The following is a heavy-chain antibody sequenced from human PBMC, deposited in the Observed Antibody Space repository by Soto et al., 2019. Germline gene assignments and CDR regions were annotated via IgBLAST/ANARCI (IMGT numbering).Heavy chain of an antibody. Sequence: LRLSCAASGFTLSTYWMHWVRQVPGKDLVWVSRISSGGTYTNYADSVKGRFTISRDSARNTLFLQMNYLTGEDTAVYYCARTFVDGMAGFGPWGQGTLVTVSS. CDR2: ISSGGTYT. D-gene: IGHD2-15*01. V-gene: IGHV3-74*01. J-gene: IGHJ5*02. CDR3: ARTFVDGMAGFGP. CDR1: GFTLSTYW.